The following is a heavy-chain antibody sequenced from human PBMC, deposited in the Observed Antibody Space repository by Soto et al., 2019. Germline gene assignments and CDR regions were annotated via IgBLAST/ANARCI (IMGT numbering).Heavy chain of an antibody. CDR3: ARGAGVLLYYYYGMDV. V-gene: IGHV4-31*03. D-gene: IGHD2-15*01. Sequence: PSETLSLTCTVSGGSISSGGYYWSWIRQHPGKGLEWIGYIYYSGSTYYNPSLKSRVTISVDTSKNQFSLKLSSVTAADTAVYYCARGAGVLLYYYYGMDVWGQGTTVTVSS. CDR2: IYYSGST. CDR1: GGSISSGGYY. J-gene: IGHJ6*02.